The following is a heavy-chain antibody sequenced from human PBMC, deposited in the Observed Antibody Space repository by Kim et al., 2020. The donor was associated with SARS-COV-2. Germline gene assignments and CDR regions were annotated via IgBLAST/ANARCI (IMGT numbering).Heavy chain of an antibody. CDR2: I. CDR3: ARDPVPTQLDY. J-gene: IGHJ4*02. Sequence: IDYADAVRCRFTISRDNDKNLLYLQRDSRRSDDTAVYYCARDPVPTQLDYWGQGTQVTVSS. D-gene: IGHD4-17*01. V-gene: IGHV3-21*01.